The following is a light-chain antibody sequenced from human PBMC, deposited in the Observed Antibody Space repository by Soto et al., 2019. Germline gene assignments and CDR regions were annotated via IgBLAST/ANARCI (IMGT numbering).Light chain of an antibody. J-gene: IGLJ2*01. CDR3: GTWDTSLSVVV. V-gene: IGLV1-51*01. CDR1: SSNIGNNY. Sequence: QSVLTQPPSVSAAPGQKVTISCSGSSSNIGNNYVSWYQQIPGTAPKLLIYDNDKRPSGIPDRFSCSKSGTSATLGVTGLQTGDEADYYCGTWDTSLSVVVFGGGTKLTVL. CDR2: DND.